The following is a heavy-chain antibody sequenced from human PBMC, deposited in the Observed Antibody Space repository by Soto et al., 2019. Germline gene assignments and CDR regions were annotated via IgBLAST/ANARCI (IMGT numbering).Heavy chain of an antibody. D-gene: IGHD6-19*01. CDR2: IYYSGST. CDR3: ARGFSSGWYSGYYYYYYGMDV. CDR1: GGSIISSSYY. Sequence: SETLSLTCTVSGGSIISSSYYWGWIRQPQGKGREWIGSIYYSGSTYYNPSLKSRVTISVDTSKNQFSLKLSSVTAADTAVYYCARGFSSGWYSGYYYYYYGMDVWGQGTTVTVSS. V-gene: IGHV4-39*01. J-gene: IGHJ6*02.